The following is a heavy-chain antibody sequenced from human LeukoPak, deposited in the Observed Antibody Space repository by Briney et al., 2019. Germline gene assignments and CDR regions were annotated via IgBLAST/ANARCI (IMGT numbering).Heavy chain of an antibody. V-gene: IGHV3-30*04. D-gene: IGHD2-8*01. CDR2: ISYDGSNK. J-gene: IGHJ4*02. CDR1: GFTFSRYA. CDR3: ARENGFDY. Sequence: PGGSLRLSCAASGFTFSRYAMHWVRQAPGKGLEWVAVISYDGSNKYYADSVKGRFTISRDNSKNTLYLQMNSLRAEDTAVYYCARENGFDYWGQGTLVTVSS.